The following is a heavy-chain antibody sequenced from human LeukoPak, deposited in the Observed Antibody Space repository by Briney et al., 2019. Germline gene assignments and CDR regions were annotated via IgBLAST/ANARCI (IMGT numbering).Heavy chain of an antibody. CDR3: ARDANLRGYNSWFDP. CDR1: GFNFNSHW. D-gene: IGHD2/OR15-2a*01. Sequence: GGSLRLSCEGSGFNFNSHWMSWFRQAPGKGPEWVTNINQDGNEKYYAGSVKGRFTVSRDNVKKSVYLQMDNVRADDTGVYYCARDANLRGYNSWFDPWGQGTLVTVSS. J-gene: IGHJ5*02. CDR2: INQDGNEK. V-gene: IGHV3-7*01.